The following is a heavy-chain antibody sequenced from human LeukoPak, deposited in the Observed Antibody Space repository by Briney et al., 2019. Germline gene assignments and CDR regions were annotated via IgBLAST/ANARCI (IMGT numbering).Heavy chain of an antibody. CDR3: ARDPAVSYDYVWGSFAGY. V-gene: IGHV3-48*03. CDR1: GFTFSSYA. Sequence: GGSLRLSCAAPGFTFSSYAMSWVRQAPGKGLEWISYISSSGTTKYYADSVKGRFTISRDNAKNSLYLQMNSLRAEDTAVYYCARDPAVSYDYVWGSFAGYWGQGTLVTVSS. J-gene: IGHJ4*02. D-gene: IGHD3-16*01. CDR2: ISSSGTTK.